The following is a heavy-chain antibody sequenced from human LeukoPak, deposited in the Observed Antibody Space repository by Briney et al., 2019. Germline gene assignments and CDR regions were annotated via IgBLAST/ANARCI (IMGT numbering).Heavy chain of an antibody. CDR2: INPNSGGT. Sequence: GASVKVSCKASGYTFTGYYMHWVRQAPGQGLEWMGWINPNSGGTNYAQKFQGRVTMTRDTSISTAYMELSRLRSDDTAVYYCARDRYYYDSSGYYYGWFDPWGQGTLVTVSS. D-gene: IGHD3-22*01. V-gene: IGHV1-2*02. CDR3: ARDRYYYDSSGYYYGWFDP. CDR1: GYTFTGYY. J-gene: IGHJ5*02.